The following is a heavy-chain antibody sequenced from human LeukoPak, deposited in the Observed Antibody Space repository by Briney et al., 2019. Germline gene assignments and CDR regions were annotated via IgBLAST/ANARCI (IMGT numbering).Heavy chain of an antibody. D-gene: IGHD3-22*01. CDR1: GGYFSGYY. V-gene: IGHV4-34*01. CDR2: INHSGST. CDR3: ARGIPYYYESSGPGGGYWFDP. J-gene: IGHJ5*02. Sequence: SEPLSLTCAVYGGYFSGYYWIWIRQPPGKGLEWIGEINHSGSTNYNPSLKSRVTISVDTSKNQFSLTLSSVTAADTAVYYCARGIPYYYESSGPGGGYWFDPWGQRTLVTVSS.